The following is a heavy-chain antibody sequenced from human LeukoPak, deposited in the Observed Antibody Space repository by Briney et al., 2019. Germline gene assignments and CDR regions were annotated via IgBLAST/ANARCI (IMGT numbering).Heavy chain of an antibody. J-gene: IGHJ6*02. CDR2: INAGNGNT. D-gene: IGHD3-22*01. CDR3: ASRYDSSGYDYYGMDV. Sequence: ASVKVSCKASGYTFTSYAMHWVRQAPGQRLEWIGWINAGNGNTKYSQKFQGRVTITRDTSASTAYMELSSLRSEDTAVYYCASRYDSSGYDYYGMDVWGQGTTVTASS. CDR1: GYTFTSYA. V-gene: IGHV1-3*01.